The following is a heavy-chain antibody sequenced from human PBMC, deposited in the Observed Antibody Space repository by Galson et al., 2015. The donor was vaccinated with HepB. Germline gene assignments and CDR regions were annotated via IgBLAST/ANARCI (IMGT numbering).Heavy chain of an antibody. CDR2: ISAYNGNT. D-gene: IGHD3-22*01. V-gene: IGHV1-18*04. Sequence: SVKVSCKASGYTFTSYGISWVRQAPGQGLEWMGWISAYNGNTNYAQKLQGRVTMTTDTSTSTAYMELRSLRSDDTAVYYCARDEQKTELSSGYYNTPRSYGMDVWGQGTTVTVSS. CDR3: ARDEQKTELSSGYYNTPRSYGMDV. CDR1: GYTFTSYG. J-gene: IGHJ6*02.